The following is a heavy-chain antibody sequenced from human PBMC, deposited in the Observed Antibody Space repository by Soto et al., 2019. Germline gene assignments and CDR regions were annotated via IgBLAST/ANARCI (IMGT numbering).Heavy chain of an antibody. CDR1: GFPFSSYG. CDR3: ASSAS. V-gene: IGHV3-33*01. Sequence: GGSLRLSCVASGFPFSSYGMHWVRQAPGKGLEWVAVIWYDGSNKYYADSVKGRFTISRDNSKNTLYLQMNSLRAEDTAVYHCASSASWGQGTQVTVSS. CDR2: IWYDGSNK. D-gene: IGHD3-10*01. J-gene: IGHJ5*02.